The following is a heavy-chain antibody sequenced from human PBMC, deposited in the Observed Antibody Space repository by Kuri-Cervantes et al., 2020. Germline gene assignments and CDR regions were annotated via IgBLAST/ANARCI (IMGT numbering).Heavy chain of an antibody. CDR1: GGTFSSYA. J-gene: IGHJ5*02. V-gene: IGHV1-69*05. D-gene: IGHD2-2*01. CDR3: ARLVVPAVQYNWFDP. CDR2: IIPIFGTA. Sequence: SVKVSCKVTGGTFSSYASSWVRQAPGQGLEWMGGIIPIFGTANYAQKFQGRVTITTDESTSTAYMELSSLRSEDTAVYYCARLVVPAVQYNWFDPWGQGTLVTVSS.